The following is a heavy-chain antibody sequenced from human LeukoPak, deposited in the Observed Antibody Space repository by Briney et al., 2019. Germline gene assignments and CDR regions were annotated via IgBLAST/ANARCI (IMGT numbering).Heavy chain of an antibody. V-gene: IGHV3-21*01. CDR2: ISSSSSYI. J-gene: IGHJ4*02. CDR1: GLTFSTYW. CDR3: ARGSRGGPIDY. Sequence: GGSLRLSCAASGLTFSTYWMNWVRQAPGKGLEWVSLISSSSSYIYYADSVKGRFTISRDNAKNSLYLQMNSLRAEDTAVYYCARGSRGGPIDYWGQGTLVTVSS. D-gene: IGHD3-16*01.